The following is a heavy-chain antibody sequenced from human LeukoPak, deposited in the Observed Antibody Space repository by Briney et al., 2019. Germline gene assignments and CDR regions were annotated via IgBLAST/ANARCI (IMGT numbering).Heavy chain of an antibody. CDR1: GGSISSYY. V-gene: IGHV4-59*01. CDR2: IYYSGST. CDR3: ARDGGSGWSVDYFDY. Sequence: SETLSLTCTVSGGSISSYYWSWTRQPPGKGLEWIGYIYYSGSTNYNPSLKSRVTISVDTSKNQFSLKLSSVTAADTAVYYCARDGGSGWSVDYFDYWGQGTLVTVSS. D-gene: IGHD6-19*01. J-gene: IGHJ4*02.